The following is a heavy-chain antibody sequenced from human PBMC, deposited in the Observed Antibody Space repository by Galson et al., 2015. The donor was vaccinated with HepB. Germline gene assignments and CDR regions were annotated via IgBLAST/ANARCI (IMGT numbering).Heavy chain of an antibody. J-gene: IGHJ3*02. Sequence: QSGAEVKKPGESLRISCQGSGYSFSTYWISWVRQMPGKGLEWMGKIDPSDSFTNYSPSFQGHVSISADKSISTAYLQWSSLKASDTAMYFCALLYFDYGNLDGFDIWGQGTMVIVSS. CDR1: GYSFSTYW. CDR2: IDPSDSFT. CDR3: ALLYFDYGNLDGFDI. V-gene: IGHV5-10-1*01. D-gene: IGHD4-11*01.